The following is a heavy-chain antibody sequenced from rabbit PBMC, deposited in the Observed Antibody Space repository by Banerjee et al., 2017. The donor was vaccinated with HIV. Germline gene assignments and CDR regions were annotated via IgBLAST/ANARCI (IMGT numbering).Heavy chain of an antibody. CDR3: TRDDGSGHYIDGYFNL. V-gene: IGHV1S45*01. CDR1: GFSFGDVDV. CDR2: MNTATGKA. J-gene: IGHJ4*01. D-gene: IGHD1-1*01. Sequence: QEQLVESGGDLVKPEGSLTLTCKASGFSFGDVDVMCWVRQAPGKGLEWIACMNTATGKAVYATWAKGRFTISRTSSTTVTLQMTSLTAADTATYFCTRDDGSGHYIDGYFNLWGPGTLVTVS.